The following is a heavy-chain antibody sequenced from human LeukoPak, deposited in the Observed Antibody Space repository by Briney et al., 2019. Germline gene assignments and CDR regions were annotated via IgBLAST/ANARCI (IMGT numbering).Heavy chain of an antibody. Sequence: PGGSLRLSCAASGFTFSSYRMNWVRQAPGEGREWVSSISSSSSYIYYADSVKRRFTIYRDNAKHSLYLQMNSLRAEDTAVYYCARAYGGLLPFDYCGQATLVTV. J-gene: IGHJ4*02. CDR2: ISSSSSYI. V-gene: IGHV3-21*01. D-gene: IGHD4-23*01. CDR1: GFTFSSYR. CDR3: ARAYGGLLPFDY.